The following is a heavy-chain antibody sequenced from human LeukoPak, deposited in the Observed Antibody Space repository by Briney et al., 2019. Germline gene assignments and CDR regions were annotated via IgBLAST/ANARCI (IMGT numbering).Heavy chain of an antibody. Sequence: GGSLRLSCAASGFTFGDDYTSWVRQAPGKGLEWVSYISGTSTYTNYADSVKGRFTISRDNAKNSLYLQMNSLRAEDTAVYYCARDISYCGCDCAPYYFDYWGQGTLVTVSS. CDR2: ISGTSTYT. J-gene: IGHJ4*02. D-gene: IGHD2-21*02. CDR1: GFTFGDDY. CDR3: ARDISYCGCDCAPYYFDY. V-gene: IGHV3-11*05.